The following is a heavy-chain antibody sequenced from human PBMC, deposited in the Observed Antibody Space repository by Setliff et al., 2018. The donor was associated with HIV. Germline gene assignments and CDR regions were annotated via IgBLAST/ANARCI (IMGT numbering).Heavy chain of an antibody. CDR3: ASSGSGSYINWFGP. J-gene: IGHJ5*02. Sequence: PGGSLRLSCAVSGFSFNTYSMNWVRQAPGKGLEWISYITSTGSTIFYADSVKGRFTISRDNDKNSVHLQMTSLRAEDTAVYYCASSGSGSYINWFGPWGQGTLVTVSS. CDR1: GFSFNTYS. D-gene: IGHD3-10*01. CDR2: ITSTGSTI. V-gene: IGHV3-48*01.